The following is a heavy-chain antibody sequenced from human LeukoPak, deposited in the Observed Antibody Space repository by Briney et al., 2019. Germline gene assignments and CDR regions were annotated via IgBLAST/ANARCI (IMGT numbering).Heavy chain of an antibody. CDR2: IRSKANSYAT. CDR3: TRPWNYGKSAFDI. CDR1: GFTFSGSA. D-gene: IGHD1-7*01. V-gene: IGHV3-73*01. J-gene: IGHJ3*02. Sequence: GGSLRLSCAASGFTFSGSAMHWVRQASGKGLECVGRIRSKANSYATAYAASVKGRFTISRDDSRNTAYLQMNSLKTEDTAVYYCTRPWNYGKSAFDIWGQGTMVTVSS.